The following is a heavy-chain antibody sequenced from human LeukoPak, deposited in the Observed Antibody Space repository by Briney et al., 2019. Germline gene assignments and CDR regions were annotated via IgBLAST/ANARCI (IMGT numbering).Heavy chain of an antibody. Sequence: AASVKVSCKASGYTFTNYYMHWVRQAPGQGLEWMGTINPSGGNTNYAQKVQGRVTMTTDTSTSTAYMELRSLRSDDTAIYYCAREIFDYWGQGTLVTVSS. CDR1: GYTFTNYY. J-gene: IGHJ4*02. CDR3: AREIFDY. V-gene: IGHV1-46*01. CDR2: INPSGGNT.